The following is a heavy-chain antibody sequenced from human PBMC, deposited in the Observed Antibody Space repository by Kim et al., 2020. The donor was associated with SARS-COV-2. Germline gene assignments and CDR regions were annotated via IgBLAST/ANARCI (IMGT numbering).Heavy chain of an antibody. J-gene: IGHJ4*02. CDR3: ARSSRTRTYLVDY. V-gene: IGHV3-30*07. Sequence: YADAVRGRFTISRDNSKNTLFLQMNSLRAEDTAIYYCARSSRTRTYLVDYWGQGTLVTVSS. D-gene: IGHD1-7*01.